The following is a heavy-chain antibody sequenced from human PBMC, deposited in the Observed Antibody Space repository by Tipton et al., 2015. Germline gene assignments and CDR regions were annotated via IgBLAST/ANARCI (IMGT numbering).Heavy chain of an antibody. CDR1: GGSITTAYW. J-gene: IGHJ4*02. Sequence: TLSLTCAVSGGSITTAYWWRWVRQPPGEGLEYIGEIYHSGSTDYNPSLRGRVTISVDTSKNQFSLKVNSVTAADTAVYYCARGHKNGDSPWDYWGQGTLVTVSS. CDR3: ARGHKNGDSPWDY. CDR2: IYHSGST. V-gene: IGHV4-4*02. D-gene: IGHD4-17*01.